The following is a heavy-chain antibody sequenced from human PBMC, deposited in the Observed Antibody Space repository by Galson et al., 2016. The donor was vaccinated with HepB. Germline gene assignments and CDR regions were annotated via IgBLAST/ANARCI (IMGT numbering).Heavy chain of an antibody. Sequence: SLRLSCAASGFTFSNYGMHWVRQAPGKGLEWVAADSMDGGRKWYAESVEGRFTISRDNFNNMLYLQMSSLIPDDTAVYFCAKRHEYCPPVGCSVDYWGQGTLVSVSS. J-gene: IGHJ4*02. CDR2: DSMDGGRK. D-gene: IGHD2/OR15-2a*01. V-gene: IGHV3-30*18. CDR1: GFTFSNYG. CDR3: AKRHEYCPPVGCSVDY.